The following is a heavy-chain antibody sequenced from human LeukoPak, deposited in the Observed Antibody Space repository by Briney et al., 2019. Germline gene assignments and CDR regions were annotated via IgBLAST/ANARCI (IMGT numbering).Heavy chain of an antibody. CDR1: GFTFSSYW. CDR3: AKDAGATPVLPFDY. CDR2: ISGSGGST. Sequence: GGSLRLSCAASGFTFSSYWMHWVRQAPGKGLEWVSAISGSGGSTYYADSVKGRFTISRDNSKNTLYLQMDSLRAEDTAVYYCAKDAGATPVLPFDYWGQGTLVTVSS. D-gene: IGHD1-26*01. J-gene: IGHJ4*02. V-gene: IGHV3-23*01.